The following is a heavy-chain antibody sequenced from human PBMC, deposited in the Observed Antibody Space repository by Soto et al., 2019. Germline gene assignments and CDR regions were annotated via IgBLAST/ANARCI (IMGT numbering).Heavy chain of an antibody. V-gene: IGHV3-33*01. Sequence: QVQLVESGGGVVQPGRSLRLSCAASGFTFSSYGMHWVRQAPGKGLAWVALIWYDGSNKNSADSVKGRFTISRDNSKNTLYLQMNSLRAEATAVYYRARDRRGTASAFDYWGQATLVTVSS. CDR2: IWYDGSNK. CDR1: GFTFSSYG. CDR3: ARDRRGTASAFDY. J-gene: IGHJ4*02. D-gene: IGHD2-21*02.